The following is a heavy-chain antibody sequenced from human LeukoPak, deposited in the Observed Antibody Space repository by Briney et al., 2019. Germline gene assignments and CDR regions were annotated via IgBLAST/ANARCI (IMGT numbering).Heavy chain of an antibody. J-gene: IGHJ4*02. CDR3: AKDGDTAAAGYYFDS. Sequence: QPGRSLRLSCAASGFTFSNYAMHWVRQAPGKGLEWVAVISNDGNNKYNADSVKGRFTISRDNSKSMVYLQTNSLRVEDTAVYYCAKDGDTAAAGYYFDSWGQGTLVTVSS. CDR2: ISNDGNNK. V-gene: IGHV3-30-3*01. CDR1: GFTFSNYA. D-gene: IGHD6-13*01.